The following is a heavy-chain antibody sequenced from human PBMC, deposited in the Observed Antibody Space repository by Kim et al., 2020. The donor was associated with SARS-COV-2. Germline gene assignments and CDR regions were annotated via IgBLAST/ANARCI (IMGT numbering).Heavy chain of an antibody. CDR2: INTNSDDT. J-gene: IGHJ3*02. Sequence: ASVKVSCKASGYTFTGYYIHWVRHAPGQGLEWMGWINTNSDDTNYAQKLQGRVTVTSDTSIRTAYMELSRLRYDDTAVYYCARDLAESGDKALDIWGQGTMVTVSS. D-gene: IGHD3-3*01. CDR3: ARDLAESGDKALDI. CDR1: GYTFTGYY. V-gene: IGHV1-2*02.